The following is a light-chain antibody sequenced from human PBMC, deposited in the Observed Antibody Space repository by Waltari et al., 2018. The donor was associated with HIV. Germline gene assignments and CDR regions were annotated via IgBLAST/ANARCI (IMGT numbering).Light chain of an antibody. CDR1: QSISTS. J-gene: IGKJ1*01. CDR3: QQYNGYST. Sequence: DIQLTQAPSTLSASVGDRVTITCRASQSISTSLAWYPLQPGKAPKLLIYKASSLNSGVPSRFSGRGSGTDFTLTISSLQSDDFATYYCQQYNGYSTFGQGTKVEI. V-gene: IGKV1-5*03. CDR2: KAS.